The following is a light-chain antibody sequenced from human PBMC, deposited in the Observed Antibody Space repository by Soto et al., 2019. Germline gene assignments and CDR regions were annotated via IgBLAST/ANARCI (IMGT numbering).Light chain of an antibody. CDR2: DDR. V-gene: IGLV3-21*02. Sequence: SYELTQPPSLSVAPGQTAMITCGGNNIGRKSGHWYQQKPGQAPVLVVYDDRDRPSGIPERFSGSNSGNTVTLTISRVDAGDEADYYCQVWDSSSDHPSYVFGTGTKVTVL. CDR3: QVWDSSSDHPSYV. CDR1: NIGRKS. J-gene: IGLJ1*01.